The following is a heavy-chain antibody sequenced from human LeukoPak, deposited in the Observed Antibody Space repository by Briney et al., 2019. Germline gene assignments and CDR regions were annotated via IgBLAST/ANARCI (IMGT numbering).Heavy chain of an antibody. CDR2: IYYSGST. CDR1: GGSMSSYY. Sequence: SETLSLTCTVSGGSMSSYYWSWIRQPPGKGLEWIGYIYYSGSTNYNPSPKSRVTVSVDTSKNQFSLKLSSVTAADTAVYYCARASITMVRDWRGTGWLDPWGQGTLVTVSS. V-gene: IGHV4-59*01. J-gene: IGHJ5*02. D-gene: IGHD3-10*01. CDR3: ARASITMVRDWRGTGWLDP.